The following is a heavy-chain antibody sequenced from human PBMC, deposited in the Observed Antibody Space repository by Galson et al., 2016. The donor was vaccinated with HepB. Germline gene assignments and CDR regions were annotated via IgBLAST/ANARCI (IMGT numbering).Heavy chain of an antibody. D-gene: IGHD3-16*01. CDR3: GKHGGFDY. V-gene: IGHV3-23*01. CDR2: ITRSDDAT. J-gene: IGHJ4*02. Sequence: SLRLSCAASGFSFSNSGMSWVRQAPGRGLEWVSGITRSDDATHYADFVKGRSTISRDNSKNTLYLYMNNLTAGDTAIYYCGKHGGFDYWGQGALVTVSS. CDR1: GFSFSNSG.